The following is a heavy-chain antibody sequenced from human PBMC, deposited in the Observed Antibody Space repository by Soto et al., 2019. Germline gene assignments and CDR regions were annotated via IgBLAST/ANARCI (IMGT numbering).Heavy chain of an antibody. Sequence: QVQLVESGGGVVQPGRSLRLSCAASGFTFSSYAMHWVRQAPGKGLEWVAVISYDGSNKYYADSVKGRFTISRDNSKNTLYLQMNSLRAEDTAVYYCARSYCSGGSCYGYFDYWGQGTLVTVSS. D-gene: IGHD2-15*01. CDR3: ARSYCSGGSCYGYFDY. J-gene: IGHJ4*02. V-gene: IGHV3-30-3*01. CDR2: ISYDGSNK. CDR1: GFTFSSYA.